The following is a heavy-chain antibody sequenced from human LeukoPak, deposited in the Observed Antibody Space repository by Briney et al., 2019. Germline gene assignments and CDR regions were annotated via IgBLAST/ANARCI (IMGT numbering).Heavy chain of an antibody. CDR2: FDPEDGET. CDR1: GYTLTELS. CDR3: ATDRYSSSWYRFDY. V-gene: IGHV1-24*01. Sequence: VASVKVSCKVSGYTLTELSMHWVRQAPGEGLEWMGGFDPEDGETIYAQKFQGRVTMTEDTSTDTAYMELSSLRSEDTAVYYCATDRYSSSWYRFDYWGQGTLVTVSS. J-gene: IGHJ4*02. D-gene: IGHD6-13*01.